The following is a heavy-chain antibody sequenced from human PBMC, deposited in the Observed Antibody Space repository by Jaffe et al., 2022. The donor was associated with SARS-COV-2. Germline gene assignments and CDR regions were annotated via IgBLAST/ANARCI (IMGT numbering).Heavy chain of an antibody. J-gene: IGHJ4*02. Sequence: EVHLVESGGGLVQPGRSLRLSCAASGFPFDDYAMHWVRQAPGEGLEWVSSISWNSGSIGYADSVKGRFTISRDNAKDSLFLQMNSLRVEDTAFYYCVKGGYFYHTSGYYDPENDWGQGTLVTVSS. D-gene: IGHD3-22*01. CDR3: VKGGYFYHTSGYYDPEND. CDR2: ISWNSGSI. V-gene: IGHV3-9*01. CDR1: GFPFDDYA.